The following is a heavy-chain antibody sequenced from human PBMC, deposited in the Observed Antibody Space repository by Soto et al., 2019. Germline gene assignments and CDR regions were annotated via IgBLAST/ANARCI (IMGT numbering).Heavy chain of an antibody. V-gene: IGHV4-59*01. CDR2: IHYSGSI. J-gene: IGHJ4*02. CDR3: ARHSQNGPPLWFGELLS. CDR1: GASISSYY. Sequence: QEQLQESGPGLVKPSETLSLTCTVSGASISSYYWSWIRQPPGKGLDWIGYIHYSGSINYNPSLKSRVGISIDTSKNQFSLSLSSLTAADTAGYYCARHSQNGPPLWFGELLSWGPGTLVTVSS. D-gene: IGHD3-10*01.